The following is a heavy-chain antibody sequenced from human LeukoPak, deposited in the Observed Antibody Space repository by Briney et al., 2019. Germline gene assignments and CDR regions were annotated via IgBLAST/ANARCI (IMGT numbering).Heavy chain of an antibody. CDR3: ARGGDYGDYDPYYFDY. V-gene: IGHV3-30*03. CDR2: ISYDGSNK. D-gene: IGHD4-17*01. CDR1: GFTFSSYG. Sequence: QPGRSLRLSCAASGFTFSSYGMHWVRQAPGKGLEWVAVISYDGSNKYYADSVKGRFTISRDNSKNTLYLQMNSLRAEDTAVYYCARGGDYGDYDPYYFDYWGQGTLVTVSS. J-gene: IGHJ4*02.